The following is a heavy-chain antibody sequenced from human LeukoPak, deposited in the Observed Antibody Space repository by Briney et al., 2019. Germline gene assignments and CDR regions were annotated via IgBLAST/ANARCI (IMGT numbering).Heavy chain of an antibody. V-gene: IGHV3-30*04. CDR2: ISYDGSNK. J-gene: IGHJ4*02. CDR3: ARDGWELCSWLDY. D-gene: IGHD1-26*01. CDR1: GFTFSSYA. Sequence: GRSLRLSCAASGFTFSSYAMHWVRQAPGKGLEWVAVISYDGSNKYYADSVKGRFTISRDNSKNTLYLQMNSLRAEDTAVYYCARDGWELCSWLDYWGQGTLVTVSS.